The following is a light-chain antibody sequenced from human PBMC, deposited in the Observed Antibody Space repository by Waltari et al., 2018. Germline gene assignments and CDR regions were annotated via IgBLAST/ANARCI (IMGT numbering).Light chain of an antibody. CDR1: QEISSS. CDR3: QQVNNYPFT. CDR2: AAS. V-gene: IGKV1-9*01. Sequence: DIQLTQSPSFLSASVGDRVTITCRASQEISSSLAWYQQKPGRAPKLLIYAASTLQSGVPSRLSGSGSGTEFTLTISSLQPEDFVTYYCQQVNNYPFTFGPGTILDVK. J-gene: IGKJ3*01.